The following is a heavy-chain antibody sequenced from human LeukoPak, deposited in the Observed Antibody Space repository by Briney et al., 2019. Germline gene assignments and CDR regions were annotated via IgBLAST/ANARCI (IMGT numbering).Heavy chain of an antibody. CDR3: ARDGGFRAPAHSDY. Sequence: GGSLRLSCAASGFTFSSYAMHWVRQAPGKGLEWVAVISYGGSNKYYADSVKGRFTISRDNSKNTLYLQMNSLRAEDTAVYYCARDGGFRAPAHSDYWGQGTLVTVSS. V-gene: IGHV3-30-3*01. CDR2: ISYGGSNK. CDR1: GFTFSSYA. D-gene: IGHD2-15*01. J-gene: IGHJ4*02.